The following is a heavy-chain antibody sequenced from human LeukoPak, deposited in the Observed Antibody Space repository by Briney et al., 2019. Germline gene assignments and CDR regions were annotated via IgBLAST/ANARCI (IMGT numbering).Heavy chain of an antibody. V-gene: IGHV3-11*01. J-gene: IGHJ6*02. Sequence: GGSLRLSCAASGLTFSDYNMNWVRQAPGKGLEWVSYITDSGNTIHYAGSVKGRFTISRDNAKNSLYLQMNSLRAEDTAVYYCARSIGLTGGGVDVWGQGTTVTVSS. D-gene: IGHD3-9*01. CDR2: ITDSGNTI. CDR1: GLTFSDYN. CDR3: ARSIGLTGGGVDV.